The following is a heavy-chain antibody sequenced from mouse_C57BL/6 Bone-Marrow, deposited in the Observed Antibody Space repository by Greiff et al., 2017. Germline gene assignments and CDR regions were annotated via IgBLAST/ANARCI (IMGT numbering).Heavy chain of an antibody. Sequence: EVKLQESGPGLVKPSQSLSLTCSVTGYSITSGYYWNWIRQFPGNKLEWMGYISYDGSNNYNPSLKNRISITRDTSKNQFFLKLNSVTTEDTATYYCARVFWDGDYAMDYWGQGTSVTVSS. D-gene: IGHD4-1*01. CDR3: ARVFWDGDYAMDY. V-gene: IGHV3-6*01. CDR2: ISYDGSN. CDR1: GYSITSGYY. J-gene: IGHJ4*01.